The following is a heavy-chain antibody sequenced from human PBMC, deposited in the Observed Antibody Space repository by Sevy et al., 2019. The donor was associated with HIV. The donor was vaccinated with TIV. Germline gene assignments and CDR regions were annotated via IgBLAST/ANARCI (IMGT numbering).Heavy chain of an antibody. V-gene: IGHV3-30-3*01. Sequence: GGCLRLSCAASGFTFSSYAMHWVRQAPGKGLEWMAVISYDGSNKYYADSVKGRFTISRDNSKNRLYLQTNSLRAEDTAVYYSERDDVSCSSTSCYGFDYWGQGTLVTVSS. CDR1: GFTFSSYA. CDR2: ISYDGSNK. CDR3: ERDDVSCSSTSCYGFDY. D-gene: IGHD2-2*01. J-gene: IGHJ4*02.